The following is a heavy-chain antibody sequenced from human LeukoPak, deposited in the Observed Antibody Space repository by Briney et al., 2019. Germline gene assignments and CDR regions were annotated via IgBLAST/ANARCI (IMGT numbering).Heavy chain of an antibody. V-gene: IGHV1-58*01. D-gene: IGHD6-13*01. CDR1: GFTFTSSA. CDR2: IVVGSGNT. CDR3: AAGSPGIAAAPDWYYMDV. Sequence: SVKVSCKASGFTFTSSAVQWVRQARGQRLEWIGWIVVGSGNTNYAQKFQERVTITRDMSTSTAYMELSSLRSEDTAVYYCAAGSPGIAAAPDWYYMDVWGKGTTVTVSS. J-gene: IGHJ6*03.